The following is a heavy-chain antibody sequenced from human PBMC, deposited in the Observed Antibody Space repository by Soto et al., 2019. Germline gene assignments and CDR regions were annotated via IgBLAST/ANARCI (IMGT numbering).Heavy chain of an antibody. V-gene: IGHV5-51*01. J-gene: IGHJ4*02. Sequence: ESLKISCQCSGYTFSNFWIAWVRQLPGKGLEYMGIIYPGDSETRYSPSFHGKVTISADRSIGTAYLQWSSLEASDSAFYFCARSPRSSPYFDYWGQGALVTVSS. CDR1: GYTFSNFW. CDR3: ARSPRSSPYFDY. CDR2: IYPGDSET. D-gene: IGHD6-13*01.